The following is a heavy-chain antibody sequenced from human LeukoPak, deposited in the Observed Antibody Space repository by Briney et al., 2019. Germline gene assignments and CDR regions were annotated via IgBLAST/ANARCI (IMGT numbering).Heavy chain of an antibody. J-gene: IGHJ6*01. CDR1: GGSFSGYY. CDR3: ARGRAVRGVIQSYYYYGMDV. D-gene: IGHD3-10*01. CDR2: INHSGNT. Sequence: SETLSLTCAVYGGSFSGYYWSWIRQPPGKGLEWIGEINHSGNTYYNPSLKSRVTISVDTSKNHSSLKLSSVTAADTAVYYCARGRAVRGVIQSYYYYGMDVWGQGTTVTVSS. V-gene: IGHV4-34*01.